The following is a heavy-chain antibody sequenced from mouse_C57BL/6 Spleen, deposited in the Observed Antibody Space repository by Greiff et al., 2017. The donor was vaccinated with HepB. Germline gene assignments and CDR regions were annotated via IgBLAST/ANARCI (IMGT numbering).Heavy chain of an antibody. D-gene: IGHD2-3*01. CDR2: ISSGGDYI. Sequence: EVKLVESGEGLVKPGGSLKLSCAASGFTFSSYAMSWVRQTPEKRLEWVAYISSGGDYIYYADTVKGRFTISRDNARNTLYLQMSSLKSEDTAMYYCTRDLGDGYYRDAMDYWGQGTSVTVSS. CDR1: GFTFSSYA. V-gene: IGHV5-9-1*02. J-gene: IGHJ4*01. CDR3: TRDLGDGYYRDAMDY.